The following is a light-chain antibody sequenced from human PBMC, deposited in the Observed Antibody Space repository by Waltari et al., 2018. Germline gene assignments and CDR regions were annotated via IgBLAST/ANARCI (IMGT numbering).Light chain of an antibody. V-gene: IGLV6-57*03. CDR3: QSYDSSNQGV. CDR2: EDN. CDR1: SGSIASNY. J-gene: IGLJ3*02. Sequence: NFMLTQPHSVLESPGKTVTLSCTRSSGSIASNYGQWYQQRPGSAPTTVIYEDNQRPSGVPDRFSGSIDSSSNSASLTISGLKTEDEADYYCQSYDSSNQGVFGGGTKLTVL.